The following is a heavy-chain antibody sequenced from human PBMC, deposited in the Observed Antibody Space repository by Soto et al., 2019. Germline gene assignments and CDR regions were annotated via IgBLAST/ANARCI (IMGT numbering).Heavy chain of an antibody. Sequence: QITLNESGPTLVKPTQTLTLTCTFSGFSLSTRDVGVGWIRQPPGKALEWLGVIYCDDDKSYSPSLKSRLTITKDTSKNQVVLRMTKMDPVDTATYYCAHCRGGVASFWGQGTLVTVSS. CDR1: GFSLSTRDVG. CDR3: AHCRGGVASF. CDR2: IYCDDDK. J-gene: IGHJ4*02. D-gene: IGHD3-16*01. V-gene: IGHV2-5*02.